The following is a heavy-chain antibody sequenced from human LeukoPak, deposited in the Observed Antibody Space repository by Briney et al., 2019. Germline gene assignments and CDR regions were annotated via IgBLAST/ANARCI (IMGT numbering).Heavy chain of an antibody. V-gene: IGHV1-24*01. D-gene: IGHD1-7*01. J-gene: IGHJ4*02. CDR3: ATETGNFYFYS. CDR2: FDPEDDEI. Sequence: ASVKVSCKVSGYTLTELSMHWVRQAPGKGLEWMGGFDPEDDEIIYAQRFQGRVTMTEDASTDTAYMELRGLRSEDTAVYYCATETGNFYFYSWGQGTLVTVSS. CDR1: GYTLTELS.